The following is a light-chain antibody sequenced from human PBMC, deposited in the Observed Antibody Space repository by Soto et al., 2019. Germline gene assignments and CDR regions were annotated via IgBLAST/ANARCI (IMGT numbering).Light chain of an antibody. CDR1: QTLRRTY. V-gene: IGKV3-20*01. Sequence: EIVLMQSPGTLSLSPGERATLSCRASQTLRRTYIAWYQQKPGHAPRVLIYGASKSATGIPDRFSGSGSGTDFSLTISRLEPEDFAVYYCHQYDNAPQTYGQGTKVEIK. CDR2: GAS. J-gene: IGKJ2*01. CDR3: HQYDNAPQT.